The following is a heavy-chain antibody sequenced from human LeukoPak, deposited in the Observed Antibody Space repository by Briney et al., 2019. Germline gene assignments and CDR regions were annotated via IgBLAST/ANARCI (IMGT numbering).Heavy chain of an antibody. V-gene: IGHV3-7*04. D-gene: IGHD2-2*01. CDR1: GFTFSSYW. J-gene: IGHJ1*01. Sequence: GGSLRLSCAASGFTFSSYWMSWVRQAPGKGLERVANIKQDGSEKYYVDSVKGRFTISRDNAKNSLYLQMNSLRAEDTAVYYCAGYCSSTSCRGFQHWGQGTLVTVSS. CDR3: AGYCSSTSCRGFQH. CDR2: IKQDGSEK.